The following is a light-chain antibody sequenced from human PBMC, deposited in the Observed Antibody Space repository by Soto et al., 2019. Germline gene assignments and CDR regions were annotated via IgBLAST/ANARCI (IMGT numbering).Light chain of an antibody. CDR1: QDINIY. V-gene: IGKV1-39*01. Sequence: DIQMTQSPSSLSASVGDRVTITCQANQDINIYLNWYLHKPGKAPKLLIYAASSLQSGVPSRFSGSGSGTDFTLTISSLQPEDFATYYCQQSYSTPTFGQGTKVEIK. J-gene: IGKJ1*01. CDR3: QQSYSTPT. CDR2: AAS.